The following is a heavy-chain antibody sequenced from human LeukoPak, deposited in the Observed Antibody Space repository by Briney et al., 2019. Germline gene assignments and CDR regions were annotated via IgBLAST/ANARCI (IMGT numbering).Heavy chain of an antibody. D-gene: IGHD1-26*01. CDR1: GGSISSYY. Sequence: SETLSLTCTVSGGSISSYYWSWIRQPPGKGLEWIGYIYYSGSTNYNPSLKSRVTISVDTSKNQFSLKLSSVTAADTAVYYCARAGSRGGVNYYYYYMDVWGKGTTVTISS. CDR2: IYYSGST. CDR3: ARAGSRGGVNYYYYYMDV. V-gene: IGHV4-59*01. J-gene: IGHJ6*03.